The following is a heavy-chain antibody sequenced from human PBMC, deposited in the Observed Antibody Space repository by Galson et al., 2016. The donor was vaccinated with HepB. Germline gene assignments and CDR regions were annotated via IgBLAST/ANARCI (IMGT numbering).Heavy chain of an antibody. J-gene: IGHJ5*02. D-gene: IGHD3-16*02. CDR1: GFSFHNYG. V-gene: IGHV3-33*08. Sequence: SLRLSCAVSGFSFHNYGKGWVRQAPGKGLEWEAVIWYDGSKKYYADSVKGRFTISRDDSKNTVYLQMSSLRAEDTAIYFCARDLSYGSNWFDPRGQGTLVTVSS. CDR2: IWYDGSKK. CDR3: ARDLSYGSNWFDP.